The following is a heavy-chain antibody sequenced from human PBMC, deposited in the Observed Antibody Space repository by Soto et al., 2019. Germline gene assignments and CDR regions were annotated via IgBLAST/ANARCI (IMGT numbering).Heavy chain of an antibody. CDR3: ARREWGSDAFDI. CDR2: IYYSGST. J-gene: IGHJ3*02. CDR1: GGSISSSSYY. Sequence: QLQLQESGPGLVKPSETLSLTCTVSGGSISSSSYYWGWIRQPPGKGLEWIGSIYYSGSTYYNPSLKSRVTISVDTSKNQFAPKLSSVTAADTAVYYCARREWGSDAFDIWGQGPMVTVSS. V-gene: IGHV4-39*01. D-gene: IGHD3-16*01.